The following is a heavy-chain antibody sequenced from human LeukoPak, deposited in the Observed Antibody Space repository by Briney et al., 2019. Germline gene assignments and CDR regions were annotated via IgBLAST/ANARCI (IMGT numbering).Heavy chain of an antibody. CDR3: ARDRSEWPFDY. CDR1: GFTFSSYS. D-gene: IGHD3-3*01. V-gene: IGHV3-21*01. Sequence: GGSLRLSCAASGFTFSSYSMNWVRQAPGKGLEWVSSISSSSSYIYYADSVKGRFTISRDNAKNSLYLQMNSLRAEDTAVYYCARDRSEWPFDYWGQGTLVTVSS. CDR2: ISSSSSYI. J-gene: IGHJ4*02.